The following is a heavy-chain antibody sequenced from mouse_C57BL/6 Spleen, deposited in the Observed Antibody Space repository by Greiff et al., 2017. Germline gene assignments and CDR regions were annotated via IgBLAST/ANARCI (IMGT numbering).Heavy chain of an antibody. CDR3: ARSWADY. CDR1: GYTFTDYY. J-gene: IGHJ4*01. CDR2: IYPGSGNT. V-gene: IGHV1-76*01. Sequence: VQLVESGAELVRPGASVKLSCKASGYTFTDYYINWVKQRPGQGLEWIARIYPGSGNTYYNEKFKGKATLTADKSSSTAYMQLSSLTSEDSAVYFCARSWADYWGQGTSVTVSA. D-gene: IGHD4-1*01.